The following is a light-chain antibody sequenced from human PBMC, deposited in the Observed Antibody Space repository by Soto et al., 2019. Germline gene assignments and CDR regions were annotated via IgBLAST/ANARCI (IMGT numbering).Light chain of an antibody. CDR1: QSVSSY. Sequence: EIVLTQSPVTLSLSPGERATLSCRASQSVSSYLAWYQQKPGQPPRLLIYDASNRATGIPARFSGSGSGTDFTLTISRLEHDDFAVYYCQQRSNWPPGFTFGPGTKVEFK. V-gene: IGKV3-11*01. CDR3: QQRSNWPPGFT. CDR2: DAS. J-gene: IGKJ3*01.